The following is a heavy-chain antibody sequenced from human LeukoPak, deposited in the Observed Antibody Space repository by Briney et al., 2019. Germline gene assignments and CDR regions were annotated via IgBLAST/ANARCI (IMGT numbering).Heavy chain of an antibody. CDR1: GFTFSSHG. J-gene: IGHJ4*02. V-gene: IGHV3-30*03. CDR2: ISYDGSNK. D-gene: IGHD4-17*01. Sequence: PGRSLRLSCVASGFTFSSHGMHWVRRAPGKGLEWVAVISYDGSNKYYADSVKGRFTISRDNSKNTLYLQMNSLRAEDTAVYYCARDDYGDYFDYWGQGTLVTVSS. CDR3: ARDDYGDYFDY.